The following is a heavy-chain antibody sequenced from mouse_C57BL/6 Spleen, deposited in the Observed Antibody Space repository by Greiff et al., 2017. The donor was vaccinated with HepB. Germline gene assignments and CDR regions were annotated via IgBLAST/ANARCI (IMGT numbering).Heavy chain of an antibody. CDR3: AREMVTTVVAHYAMDY. CDR2: ISSGGSYT. D-gene: IGHD1-1*01. V-gene: IGHV5-6*01. Sequence: EVKLMESGGDLVKPGGSLKLSCAASGFTFSSYGMSWVRQTPDKRLEWVATISSGGSYTYYPDSVKGRFTISRDNAKNTLYLQMSSLKSEDTAMYYCAREMVTTVVAHYAMDYWGQGTSVTVSS. CDR1: GFTFSSYG. J-gene: IGHJ4*01.